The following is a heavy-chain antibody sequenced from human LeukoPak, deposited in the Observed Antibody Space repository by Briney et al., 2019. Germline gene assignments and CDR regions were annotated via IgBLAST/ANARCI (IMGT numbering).Heavy chain of an antibody. CDR2: TKPDGSAE. CDR3: ARDGGLNTNFAY. V-gene: IGHV3-7*01. Sequence: GGSLRLSCAASGFTFRNYWMGWVHQAPGKGLEWVANTKPDGSAEYYADSVRGRFTTSRDNANNFLYLQMNSLRAEDTAVYYCARDGGLNTNFAYWGQGTLVTVSS. D-gene: IGHD2-15*01. J-gene: IGHJ4*02. CDR1: GFTFRNYW.